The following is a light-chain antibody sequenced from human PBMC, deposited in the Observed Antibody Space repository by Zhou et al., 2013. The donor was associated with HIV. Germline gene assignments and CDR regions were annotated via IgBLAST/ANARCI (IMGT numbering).Light chain of an antibody. CDR2: GAS. V-gene: IGKV1-27*01. CDR3: QQANSFLPIT. J-gene: IGKJ5*01. CDR1: QAISNY. Sequence: DIQMTQSPSSLSASVGDRVTITCRASQAISNYLAWYQQKPGKVPKLLIYGASTLQSGVPSRFSGSGSGTDFTLTIISLQPEDFATYYCQQANSFLPITFGQGTRLEIK.